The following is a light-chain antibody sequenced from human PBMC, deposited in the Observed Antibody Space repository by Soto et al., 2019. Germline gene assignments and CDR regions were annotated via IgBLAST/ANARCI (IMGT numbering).Light chain of an antibody. J-gene: IGKJ1*01. CDR2: DVF. V-gene: IGKV3-11*01. CDR1: QSIGNY. Sequence: IVLTQAPATLSLSPGERATLSCRASQSIGNYIAWYQQKPGQAPRLLVYDVFNRATGIPARFSGSGSGTDFTHIISSLDPEDFAVYYCLQGAALPWTFGQGTKVEVK. CDR3: LQGAALPWT.